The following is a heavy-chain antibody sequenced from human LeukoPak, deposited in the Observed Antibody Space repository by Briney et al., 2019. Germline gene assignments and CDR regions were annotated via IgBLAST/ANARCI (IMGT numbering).Heavy chain of an antibody. CDR2: ISGNGRDT. CDR3: ARAAAVCSSTSCYGHY. V-gene: IGHV3-23*01. D-gene: IGHD2-2*01. Sequence: GGSLRLSCAASGFTFSSYAMSWVRQAPGKGLEWVSAISGNGRDTYYTDSVKGRFTISRDNSKNTLYLQMHSLRAEDTAIYYCARAAAVCSSTSCYGHYWGQGTLVTVSS. J-gene: IGHJ4*02. CDR1: GFTFSSYA.